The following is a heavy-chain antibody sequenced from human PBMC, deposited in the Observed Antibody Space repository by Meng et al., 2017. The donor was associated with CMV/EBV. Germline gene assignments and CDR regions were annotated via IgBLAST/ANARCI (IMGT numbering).Heavy chain of an antibody. D-gene: IGHD3-3*01. CDR2: IKQDGSEK. Sequence: GGSLRLSCAASGFTVSSYWTSWVRQAPGEGLDWVAKIKQDGSEKYYVDAVKGRFTISRDNDKNKLYLQMNSLRAEDTAVYYCARFNYDFWSGYPAVLYGMDVWGQETTVTVSS. J-gene: IGHJ6*02. CDR3: ARFNYDFWSGYPAVLYGMDV. V-gene: IGHV3-7*01. CDR1: GFTVSSYW.